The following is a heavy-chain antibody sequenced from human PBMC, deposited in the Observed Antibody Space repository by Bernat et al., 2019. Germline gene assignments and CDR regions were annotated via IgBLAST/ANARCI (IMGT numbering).Heavy chain of an antibody. D-gene: IGHD3-22*01. Sequence: QVQLQESGPGLVKPSQTLSLTCTVSGGSISSGGYYWSWIRQHPGKGLEWIGYIYYSGSTYYNPSLKSRVTISVDTSKNQFSLKLSSLTAADTAVYYCARVSACLDYYDSSVSGGRFDPWGQGTLVTVSS. CDR1: GGSISSGGYY. CDR2: IYYSGST. CDR3: ARVSACLDYYDSSVSGGRFDP. V-gene: IGHV4-31*03. J-gene: IGHJ5*02.